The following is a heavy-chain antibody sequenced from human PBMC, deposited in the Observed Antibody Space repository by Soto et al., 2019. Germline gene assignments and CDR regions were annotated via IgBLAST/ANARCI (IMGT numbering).Heavy chain of an antibody. CDR2: IRSKPYGETA. J-gene: IGHJ4*02. D-gene: IGHD5-12*01. CDR1: GFTFGDYP. CDR3: SIGTWETATIRPENY. V-gene: IGHV3-49*03. Sequence: GGSLRLSCIASGFTFGDYPMSWFRQAPGKGLEWVGFIRSKPYGETAEYAASVKGRFTISRDDSKSIAYLQMNSLKTEDTAVYYCSIGTWETATIRPENYWGQGTLVTVSS.